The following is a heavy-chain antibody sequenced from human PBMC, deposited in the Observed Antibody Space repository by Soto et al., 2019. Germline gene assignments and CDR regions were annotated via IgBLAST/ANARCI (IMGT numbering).Heavy chain of an antibody. CDR1: GFTFSDYY. CDR3: ASDQIVATMLAPKREYNAFDI. CDR2: ISSSGSTI. V-gene: IGHV3-11*01. Sequence: GGSLRLSCAASGFTFSDYYMSWIRQAPGKGLEWVSYISSSGSTIYYADSVKGRFTISRDNAKNSLYLQMNSLRAEDTAVYYCASDQIVATMLAPKREYNAFDIWGQGTMVTVSS. D-gene: IGHD5-12*01. J-gene: IGHJ3*02.